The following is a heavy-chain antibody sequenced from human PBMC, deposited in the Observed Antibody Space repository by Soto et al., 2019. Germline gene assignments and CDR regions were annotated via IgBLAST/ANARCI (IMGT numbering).Heavy chain of an antibody. Sequence: QVQLVQSGTDVKKPGASVKVSCKTSGYTFTTYGVNWVRQAPGQGLEWIGWISGYNGNTNYPQKFQGRVTMTTDTARSTAYMELRSLTFEDTAVYYCARGAHGSGYAVYWGQGTLVNVSS. CDR1: GYTFTTYG. CDR2: ISGYNGNT. CDR3: ARGAHGSGYAVY. J-gene: IGHJ4*02. D-gene: IGHD3-3*01. V-gene: IGHV1-18*01.